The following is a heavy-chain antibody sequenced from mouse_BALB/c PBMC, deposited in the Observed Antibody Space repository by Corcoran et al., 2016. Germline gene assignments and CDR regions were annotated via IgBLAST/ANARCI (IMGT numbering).Heavy chain of an antibody. CDR1: GYTFTNYG. J-gene: IGHJ4*01. Sequence: QIQLVQSGPELKKPGETVKISCKASGYTFTNYGMNWVKQAPGKGLKWMGWINTYTGEPTYADDFKGRFAFSLETSASTAYLQINNLKNEDTATYFCARGGYRYGGYAMDYWGQGTSVTVSS. D-gene: IGHD2-14*01. V-gene: IGHV9-3-1*01. CDR3: ARGGYRYGGYAMDY. CDR2: INTYTGEP.